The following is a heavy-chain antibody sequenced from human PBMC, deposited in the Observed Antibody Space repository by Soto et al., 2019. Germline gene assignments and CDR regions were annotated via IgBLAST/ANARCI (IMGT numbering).Heavy chain of an antibody. V-gene: IGHV1-18*01. J-gene: IGHJ4*02. CDR1: GYTFTSYG. D-gene: IGHD6-19*01. CDR2: ISAYNGNT. CDR3: ARAPAYSSGWPHFDY. Sequence: ASVKVSCKASGYTFTSYGISWVRQAPGQGLEWMGWISAYNGNTNYAQKLQGRVTMTTDTSTSTAHMELRSLRSDDTAVYYCARAPAYSSGWPHFDYWGQGTLVTVSS.